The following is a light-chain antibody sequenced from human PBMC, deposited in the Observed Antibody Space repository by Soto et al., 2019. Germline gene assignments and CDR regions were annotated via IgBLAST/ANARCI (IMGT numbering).Light chain of an antibody. CDR1: QSVSSN. V-gene: IGKV3-15*01. Sequence: EIVMTQSPATLSVSPGERATLSCRASQSVSSNLAWYQQKFGQAPRLLIYGASTRATGITARFSGSGSGTEFTITISSLQSEDFAVYYCQQYNNWPPWTFGQGTKVEIK. CDR2: GAS. J-gene: IGKJ1*01. CDR3: QQYNNWPPWT.